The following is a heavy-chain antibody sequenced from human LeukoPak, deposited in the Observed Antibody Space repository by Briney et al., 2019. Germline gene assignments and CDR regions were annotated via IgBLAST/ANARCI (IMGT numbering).Heavy chain of an antibody. J-gene: IGHJ1*01. D-gene: IGHD3-10*01. CDR2: INNDGSTT. V-gene: IGHV3-74*01. CDR3: ARVSGPGMNEYFHL. CDR1: GFTFSEAW. Sequence: GGSLRLSCAASGFTFSEAWMHWVRHAPGKGLVWVSRINNDGSTTRYADSVKGRFTISRDNAKNTLYLQMNSLRAEDTAVYYCARVSGPGMNEYFHLWGQGTLVTVSS.